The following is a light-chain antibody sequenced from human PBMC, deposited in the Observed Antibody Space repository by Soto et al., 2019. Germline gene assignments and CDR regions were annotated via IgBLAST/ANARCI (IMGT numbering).Light chain of an antibody. V-gene: IGKV1-17*01. CDR3: LHHDSYPLT. CDR2: DAS. J-gene: IGKJ4*01. CDR1: QGIRNG. Sequence: DIQMTQSPSSLSASVGDRVTITCRASQGIRNGLAWYQQKPGKAPKRLIFDASTLQSGVPSRFSAGGSGTEFALTISSLQPEDLAYYYCLHHDSYPLTFGGGTKVDIK.